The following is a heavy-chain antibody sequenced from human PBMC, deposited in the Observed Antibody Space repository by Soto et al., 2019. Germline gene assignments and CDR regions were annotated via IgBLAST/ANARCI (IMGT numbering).Heavy chain of an antibody. CDR2: MAFDGSNK. Sequence: QVQLVESGGGVVRPGRSLRLSCAASGFAFNNYSMHWVRQAPGKGLEWVAIMAFDGSNKYTADSVQGRFTISRDNSKNILYLQMSSLRPEDTAVYFCARDRVPYVYFYYGMDVWGQGTTVIVSS. CDR3: ARDRVPYVYFYYGMDV. V-gene: IGHV3-30-3*01. J-gene: IGHJ6*01. CDR1: GFAFNNYS. D-gene: IGHD3-10*02.